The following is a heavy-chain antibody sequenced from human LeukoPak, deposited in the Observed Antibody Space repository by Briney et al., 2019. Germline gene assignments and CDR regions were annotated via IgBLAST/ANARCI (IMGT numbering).Heavy chain of an antibody. D-gene: IGHD6-13*01. Sequence: GGSLRLSCAASGFTFSSYAMSWVRQAPGKGLEWVSAISGSGGSTYYADSVKGRFTISRDNAKNSLYLQMNSLRAEDTAVYYCARDLGSSWPHLDYWGQGTLVTVSS. J-gene: IGHJ4*02. CDR1: GFTFSSYA. CDR3: ARDLGSSWPHLDY. V-gene: IGHV3-23*01. CDR2: ISGSGGST.